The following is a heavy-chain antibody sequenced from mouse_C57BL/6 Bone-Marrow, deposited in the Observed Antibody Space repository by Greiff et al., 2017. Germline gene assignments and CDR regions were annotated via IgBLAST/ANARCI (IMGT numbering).Heavy chain of an antibody. CDR2: INYDGSST. J-gene: IGHJ4*01. Sequence: DVHLVESEGGLVQPGSSMKLSCTASGFTFSDYYMAWVRQVPEKGLEWVANINYDGSSTYYLDSLKSRFIISRDNAKNILYLQMSSLKSEDTATYYCARVTTVAPYAMDYWGQGTSVTVSS. CDR1: GFTFSDYY. D-gene: IGHD1-1*01. CDR3: ARVTTVAPYAMDY. V-gene: IGHV5-16*01.